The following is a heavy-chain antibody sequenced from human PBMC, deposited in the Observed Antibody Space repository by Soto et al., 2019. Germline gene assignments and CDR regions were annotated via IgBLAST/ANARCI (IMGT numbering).Heavy chain of an antibody. J-gene: IGHJ6*02. CDR2: INTYNGNT. D-gene: IGHD3-16*01. CDR3: AMVDVYVTPSPQDV. V-gene: IGHV1-18*01. Sequence: ASVKVSCKASGYTFTRYGIGWARQAPGQGLEWMGWINTYNGNTNYAQNVQGRVTLTTDTSTSTAYMELRSLRSNDTAIYYCAMVDVYVTPSPQDVWGQGTTVPVSS. CDR1: GYTFTRYG.